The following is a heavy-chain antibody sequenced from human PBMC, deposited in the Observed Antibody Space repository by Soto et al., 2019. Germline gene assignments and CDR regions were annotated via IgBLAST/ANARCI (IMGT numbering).Heavy chain of an antibody. J-gene: IGHJ4*02. CDR1: GFTFSSYW. CDR3: ARGIAVAGIVY. D-gene: IGHD6-19*01. CDR2: IKQDGSEK. V-gene: IGHV3-7*04. Sequence: VQLVESGGGLVQPGGSLRLSCAASGFTFSSYWMSWVRQAPGKGREWVANIKQDGSEKYYVDSVKGRFTISRDNAKNSLDQQMNSLRAEDTAVYDCARGIAVAGIVYWGKGTLVTVSS.